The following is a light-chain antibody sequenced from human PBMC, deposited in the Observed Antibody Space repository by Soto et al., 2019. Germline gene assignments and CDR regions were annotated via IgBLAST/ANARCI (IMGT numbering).Light chain of an antibody. Sequence: QSVLTQPPSASGSPGQSVTISCTGTKNDIGVYDFVSWYQHHPGKAPRLIIYEVVQRPSGVPDRLSGSKSGNTASLTVSGLQAADGADYFCKSYAGSNTYVFGSGTKVTVL. CDR3: KSYAGSNTYV. V-gene: IGLV2-8*01. CDR1: KNDIGVYDF. J-gene: IGLJ1*01. CDR2: EVV.